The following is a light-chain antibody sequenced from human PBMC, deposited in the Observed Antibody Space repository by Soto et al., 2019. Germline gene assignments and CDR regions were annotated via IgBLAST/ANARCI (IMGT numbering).Light chain of an antibody. J-gene: IGKJ4*01. CDR3: QQYDNLPLT. V-gene: IGKV1-33*01. Sequence: DIQISHSPSSLSASVLYRVTITSQTSQDISNYLNWYQQKPGKAPKLLIYDASNLETGVPSRFSGSGSGTDFTFTISSLQPEDIATYYCQQYDNLPLTFGGGTKVDIK. CDR2: DAS. CDR1: QDISNY.